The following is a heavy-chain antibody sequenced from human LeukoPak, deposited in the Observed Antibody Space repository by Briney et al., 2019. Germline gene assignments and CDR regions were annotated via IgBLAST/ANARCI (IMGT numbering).Heavy chain of an antibody. V-gene: IGHV4-61*01. D-gene: IGHD5-18*01. CDR1: GGSVSNSLYY. J-gene: IGHJ4*02. CDR3: ARVLRAASWRSYDY. Sequence: SETLPLTCTVSGGSVSNSLYYWSWIRQPPGKGLEWIGYIYYNGDTNYNPSLKSRVIISIDTSSNQFSLRLNSMTAADTAVYYCARVLRAASWRSYDYWGQGSLVTVSS. CDR2: IYYNGDT.